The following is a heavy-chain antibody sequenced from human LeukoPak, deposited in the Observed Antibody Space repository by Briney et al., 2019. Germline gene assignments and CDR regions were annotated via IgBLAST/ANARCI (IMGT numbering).Heavy chain of an antibody. CDR2: IYIAGNT. CDR3: ARGVGSVNHYYYYMDV. Sequence: GGSLRLSCAASGLTVRSSYMSWVRQAPGKGLEWFSVIYIAGNTYYAVSVKGRFTISRDNSKNTLYLQMNGLRAEDMAVYYCARGVGSVNHYYYYMDVRGKGTTVTVSS. CDR1: GLTVRSSY. J-gene: IGHJ6*03. V-gene: IGHV3-53*01. D-gene: IGHD1-26*01.